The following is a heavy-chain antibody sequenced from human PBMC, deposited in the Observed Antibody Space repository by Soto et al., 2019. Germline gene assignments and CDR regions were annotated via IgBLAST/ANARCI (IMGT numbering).Heavy chain of an antibody. J-gene: IGHJ5*02. D-gene: IGHD1-1*01. V-gene: IGHV4-59*08. CDR3: ARRQNWNNLFDT. CDR2: SYYSGST. CDR1: GGSITNNY. Sequence: SETLSLTFTVSGGSITNNYWSWIRQSPGKGLEWIGCSYYSGSTSYNPSLRSRFTISIDTSKTQFSLRLRSVTAADTAVYYCARRQNWNNLFDTGGQGTLVTVSS.